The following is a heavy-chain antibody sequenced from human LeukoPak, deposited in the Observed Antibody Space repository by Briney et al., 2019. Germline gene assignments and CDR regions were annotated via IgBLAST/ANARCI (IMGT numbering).Heavy chain of an antibody. CDR3: AKDVRVGGGGMDV. D-gene: IGHD1-26*01. CDR2: VSSSGANT. Sequence: GGSLRLSCAASGFTFNNYAMNWVRQAPGKGLEWASLVSSSGANTYYADSVKGRFTISRDNSKNTVSLQMSSLRGEDTAVYYCAKDVRVGGGGMDVWGQGTPVTVSS. J-gene: IGHJ6*02. CDR1: GFTFNNYA. V-gene: IGHV3-23*01.